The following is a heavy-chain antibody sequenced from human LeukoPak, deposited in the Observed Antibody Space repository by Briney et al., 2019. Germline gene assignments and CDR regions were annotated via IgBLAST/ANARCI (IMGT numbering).Heavy chain of an antibody. CDR1: GGTFSSYA. Sequence: SVKVSCKASGGTFSSYAISWVRQAPGQGLEWMGGIIPIFGTANYAQKFQGRVTITADESTSTAYMELSSLRSEDTAVYYCARDRDSSGYGRGYYFDYWGQGTLVTVSS. V-gene: IGHV1-69*01. CDR2: IIPIFGTA. D-gene: IGHD3-22*01. CDR3: ARDRDSSGYGRGYYFDY. J-gene: IGHJ4*02.